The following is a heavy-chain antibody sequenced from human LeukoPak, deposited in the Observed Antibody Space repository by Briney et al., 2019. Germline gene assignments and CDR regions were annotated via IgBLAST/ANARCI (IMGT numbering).Heavy chain of an antibody. Sequence: PGGSLRLSCAASGFTFSSYSMNWVRQAPGKGLEWVSSISSSSSYIYYADSVKGRFTISRDNAKNSLYLQTNSLRAEDTAVYYCARGARDYYDSSGYPDYWGQGTLVTVSS. J-gene: IGHJ4*02. V-gene: IGHV3-21*01. CDR1: GFTFSSYS. CDR3: ARGARDYYDSSGYPDY. CDR2: ISSSSSYI. D-gene: IGHD3-22*01.